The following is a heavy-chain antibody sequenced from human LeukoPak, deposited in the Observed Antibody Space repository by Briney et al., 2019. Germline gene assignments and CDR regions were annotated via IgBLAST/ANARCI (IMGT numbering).Heavy chain of an antibody. CDR2: INHSGST. Sequence: SETLSLSCAVSGGSFSGYSWSWVRQPPGKGLEWIWAINHSGSTTYNPYPKSGGTISLDTTKNQFSLKPSSVTAAGTAVYYWARCKRLPSGSALGWFDPWGQGTLVTVSS. V-gene: IGHV4-34*01. CDR1: GGSFSGYS. D-gene: IGHD3-10*01. J-gene: IGHJ5*02. CDR3: ARCKRLPSGSALGWFDP.